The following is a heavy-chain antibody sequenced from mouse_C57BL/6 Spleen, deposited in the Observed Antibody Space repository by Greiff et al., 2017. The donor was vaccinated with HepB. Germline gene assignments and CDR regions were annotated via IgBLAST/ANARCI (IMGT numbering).Heavy chain of an antibody. J-gene: IGHJ4*01. Sequence: QVQLQQSGPELVKPGASVKISCKASGYAFSSSWMNWVKQRPGKGLEWIGRIYPGDGDTNYNGKFKGKATLTADKSSSTAYMQLSSLTSEDSAVYFCAGGGAMDYWGQGTSVTVSS. V-gene: IGHV1-82*01. CDR1: GYAFSSSW. CDR2: IYPGDGDT. CDR3: AGGGAMDY.